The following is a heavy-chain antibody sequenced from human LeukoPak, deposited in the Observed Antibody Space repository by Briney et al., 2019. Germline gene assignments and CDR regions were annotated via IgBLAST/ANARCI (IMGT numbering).Heavy chain of an antibody. Sequence: PGGSLRLSCAASGLTFSSYPMHWVRQAPGKGLEWVAVISYDGSNKDYADSVKGRFTISRDNSKNTLYLQMNSLRAEDTAMYYCARASFDSSGYYYFDYWGQGTLVTVSS. V-gene: IGHV3-30-3*01. CDR2: ISYDGSNK. D-gene: IGHD3-22*01. CDR3: ARASFDSSGYYYFDY. CDR1: GLTFSSYP. J-gene: IGHJ4*02.